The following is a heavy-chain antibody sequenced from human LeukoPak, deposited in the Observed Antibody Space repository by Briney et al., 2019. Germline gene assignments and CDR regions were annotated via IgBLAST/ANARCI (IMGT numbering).Heavy chain of an antibody. CDR3: ARSHYDYVWGTFDY. Sequence: GGSLRLSCEASGFTLDDYAMHWVRQAPGKGLEWVAGISWNSGSIHYGASVKGRFTISRDNAKNSLYLQMNSLRPEDTALYYCARSHYDYVWGTFDYWGQGSLVTVSS. CDR2: ISWNSGSI. J-gene: IGHJ4*02. CDR1: GFTLDDYA. D-gene: IGHD3-16*01. V-gene: IGHV3-9*01.